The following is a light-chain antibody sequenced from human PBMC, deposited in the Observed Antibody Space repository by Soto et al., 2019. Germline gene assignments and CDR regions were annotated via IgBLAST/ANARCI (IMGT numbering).Light chain of an antibody. J-gene: IGLJ1*01. CDR3: SSYTSSNTLV. Sequence: QSALTQPASVSGSPGQSITISCTGTSSDVGGYNYVSWYQQHPGKAPKLIIYEVSNRPSGISNRFSGSKSGNTASLTISGLQAEDEAEYYCSSYTSSNTLVFGTGTKVTVL. CDR2: EVS. V-gene: IGLV2-14*01. CDR1: SSDVGGYNY.